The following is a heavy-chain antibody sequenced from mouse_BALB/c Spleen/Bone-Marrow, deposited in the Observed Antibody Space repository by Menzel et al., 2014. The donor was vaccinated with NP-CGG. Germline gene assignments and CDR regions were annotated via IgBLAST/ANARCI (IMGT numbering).Heavy chain of an antibody. CDR3: ASRRLYYYAMDY. J-gene: IGHJ4*01. CDR2: INPYNDGT. Sequence: VQLQQSGAELVKPGASVKMSCTASGYTFTSYDMHWVKQKPGQGLEWIGYINPYNDGTKYNEKFKGKATMTSDKSSSTAYMELSSLTSEDSAVYYCASRRLYYYAMDYWGQGTSVTVSS. D-gene: IGHD2-2*01. V-gene: IGHV1-14*01. CDR1: GYTFTSYD.